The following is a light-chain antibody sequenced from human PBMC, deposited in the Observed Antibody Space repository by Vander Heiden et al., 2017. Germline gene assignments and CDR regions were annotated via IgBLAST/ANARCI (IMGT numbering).Light chain of an antibody. V-gene: IGLV4-60*03. CDR3: ETWNISTRV. Sequence: QPGLTQSSSASASLGSSVTLTCTLSSGHSTDIIAWHRQQPGKAPQYWMNLEESGSYSTGSASPDCFSVSSSGSDLNLTISDLQAEADADYYCETWNISTRVFGGGTKLTVL. CDR1: SGHSTDI. CDR2: LEESGSY. J-gene: IGLJ3*02.